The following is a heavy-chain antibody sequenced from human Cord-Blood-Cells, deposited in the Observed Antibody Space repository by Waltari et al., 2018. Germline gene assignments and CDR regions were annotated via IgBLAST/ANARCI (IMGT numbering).Heavy chain of an antibody. CDR2: IYSGGST. D-gene: IGHD3-10*01. CDR1: GFTGSSTY. J-gene: IGHJ5*02. V-gene: IGHV3-53*04. Sequence: EVQLVESGGGLVQPGGSLRVSCAASGFTGSSTYMSWVRRAPGKGLEWVSVIYSGGSTYYADSVKGRFTISRHNSKNTLYLQMNSLRAEDTAVYYCAVKLNTGWFDPWGQGTLVTVSS. CDR3: AVKLNTGWFDP.